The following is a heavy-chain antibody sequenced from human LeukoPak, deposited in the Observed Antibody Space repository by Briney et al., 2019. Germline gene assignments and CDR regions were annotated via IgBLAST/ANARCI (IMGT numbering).Heavy chain of an antibody. J-gene: IGHJ4*02. Sequence: GRSLRLSCAASGFSFSSNGMHWVRQAPGKGLEWVSYISSSSSTIYYADSVKGRFTISRDNAKNSLYLQMNSLRDEDTAVYYCASIITMTSDYRGQGTLVTVSS. V-gene: IGHV3-48*02. CDR3: ASIITMTSDY. CDR1: GFSFSSNG. D-gene: IGHD3-22*01. CDR2: ISSSSSTI.